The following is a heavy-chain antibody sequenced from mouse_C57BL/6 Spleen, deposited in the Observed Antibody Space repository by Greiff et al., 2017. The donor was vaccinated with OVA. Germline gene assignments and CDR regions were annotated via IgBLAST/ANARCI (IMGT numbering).Heavy chain of an antibody. J-gene: IGHJ4*01. V-gene: IGHV3-6*01. CDR3: ARGGWDDAMDY. D-gene: IGHD4-1*01. CDR1: GYSITSGYY. CDR2: ISYDGSN. Sequence: EVKLQESGPGLVKPSQSLSLTCSVTGYSITSGYYWNWIRQFPGNKLEWMGYISYDGSNNYNPSLKNRISITRDTSKNQFFLKLNSVTTEDTATYYCARGGWDDAMDYWGQGTSVTVSS.